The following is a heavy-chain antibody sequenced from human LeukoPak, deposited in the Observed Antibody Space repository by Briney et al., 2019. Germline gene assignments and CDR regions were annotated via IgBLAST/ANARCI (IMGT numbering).Heavy chain of an antibody. CDR1: GYTFTSYY. CDR2: INPSGGST. D-gene: IGHD2-21*02. Sequence: GASVKVSCKASGYTFTSYYMHWVRQAPGQGLEWMGIINPSGGSTSYAQKFQGRVTMTRDMSTSTVYMELSSLRSEDTAVYYCARDRGDEYCGGDCYSFGYWGQGTLVTVSS. V-gene: IGHV1-46*01. CDR3: ARDRGDEYCGGDCYSFGY. J-gene: IGHJ4*02.